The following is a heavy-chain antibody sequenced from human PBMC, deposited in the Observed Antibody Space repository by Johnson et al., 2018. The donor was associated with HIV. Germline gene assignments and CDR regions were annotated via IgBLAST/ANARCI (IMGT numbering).Heavy chain of an antibody. D-gene: IGHD6-13*01. CDR1: GFTFDDYA. Sequence: QLVESGGGLVQPGRSLRLSCTASGFTFDDYAMSWVRQAPGKGLEWVGFIRSKAYGGTTEYAASVKGRFIISRDDSKSIAYLQMNSLKTEDTAVYYCTTYSIIHAFDIWGQGTMVTVSS. CDR2: IRSKAYGGTT. J-gene: IGHJ3*02. CDR3: TTYSIIHAFDI. V-gene: IGHV3-49*04.